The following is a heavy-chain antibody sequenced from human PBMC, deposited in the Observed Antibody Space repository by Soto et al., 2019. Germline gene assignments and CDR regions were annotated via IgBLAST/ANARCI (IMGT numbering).Heavy chain of an antibody. J-gene: IGHJ6*02. D-gene: IGHD1-1*01. V-gene: IGHV4-59*01. CDR1: GGSISSYY. Sequence: QVQLQESGPGLVKPSETLSLTCTVSGGSISSYYWSWIRQPPGKGLEWIGYIYYSGSTNYNPSLKIRVTISVDTSKNQYSLKLSAVTAADTAVYYCAPGTTSYYYYYGMDVWGQGTTVTVSS. CDR3: APGTTSYYYYYGMDV. CDR2: IYYSGST.